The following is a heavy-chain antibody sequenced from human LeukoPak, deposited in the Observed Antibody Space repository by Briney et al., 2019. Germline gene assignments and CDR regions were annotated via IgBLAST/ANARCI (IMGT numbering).Heavy chain of an antibody. CDR3: ATLPS. CDR2: ISYDGNNK. V-gene: IGHV3-30-3*01. Sequence: GGSLRLSCAASGFTFSSYAMHWVRQAPGKGLEWVAVISYDGNNKYYADSVKGRFTISRDNSKNTLYLQMNSLRAEDTALYYCATLPSWGQGTLVTVSS. J-gene: IGHJ4*02. CDR1: GFTFSSYA.